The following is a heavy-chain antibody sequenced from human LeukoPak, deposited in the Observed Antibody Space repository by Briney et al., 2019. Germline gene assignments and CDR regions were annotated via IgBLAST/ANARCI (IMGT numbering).Heavy chain of an antibody. D-gene: IGHD2-21*01. CDR1: GFTFSNAW. V-gene: IGHV3-15*07. CDR3: TTDYGSSISSYYYYGMDV. CDR2: IKSKAYGGTI. Sequence: GGSLRLSCAASGFTFSNAWMNWVRQAPGKGLEWVGRIKSKAYGGTIDYAAPVKGRYTISRDDSNNTLYLQMNSLKTEDTAVYYCTTDYGSSISSYYYYGMDVWGQGTTVTVSS. J-gene: IGHJ6*02.